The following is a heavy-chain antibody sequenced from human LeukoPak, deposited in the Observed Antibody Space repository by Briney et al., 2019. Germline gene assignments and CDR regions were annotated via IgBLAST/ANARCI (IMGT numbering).Heavy chain of an antibody. J-gene: IGHJ4*02. V-gene: IGHV4-39*07. CDR3: ARGPGGTTDSFDY. CDR1: GGSVRNSTYY. CDR2: IYYSGSS. Sequence: SETLSLTCSVSGGSVRNSTYYWGWIRQPPGKGLEWVGHIYYSGSSFCNPSLRSRVTISGNAAKNQFSLKLNSVTDADTAVYYCARGPGGTTDSFDYWGQGTLVAVSS. D-gene: IGHD1-1*01.